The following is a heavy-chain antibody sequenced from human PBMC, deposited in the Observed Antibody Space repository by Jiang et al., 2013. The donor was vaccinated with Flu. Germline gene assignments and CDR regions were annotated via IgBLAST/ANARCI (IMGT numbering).Heavy chain of an antibody. CDR1: GFTFDDYA. J-gene: IGHJ4*02. CDR3: AKAGRWLRFRGLSYYFDY. D-gene: IGHD5-12*01. Sequence: RLSCAASGFTFDDYAMHWVRQAPGKGLEWVSGISWNSGSIGYADSVKGRFTISRDNAKNSLYLQMNSLRAEDTALYYCAKAGRWLRFRGLSYYFDYWGQGTLVTVSS. V-gene: IGHV3-9*01. CDR2: ISWNSGSI.